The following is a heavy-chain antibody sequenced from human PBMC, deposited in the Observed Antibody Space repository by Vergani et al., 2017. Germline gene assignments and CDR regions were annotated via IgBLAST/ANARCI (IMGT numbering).Heavy chain of an antibody. CDR1: GFTFDDYG. V-gene: IGHV3-21*01. CDR3: AREGQLGYYDIG. D-gene: IGHD3-22*01. CDR2: ISSSGSYI. Sequence: EVQLVESGGGVVRPGGSLRLSCAASGFTFDDYGMSWVRQAPGKGLEWVSSISSSGSYIYFADSVKGRFTISRDNAKNSLYLQMNSLRAEDTAVYYCAREGQLGYYDIGWGQGTLVTVSS. J-gene: IGHJ4*02.